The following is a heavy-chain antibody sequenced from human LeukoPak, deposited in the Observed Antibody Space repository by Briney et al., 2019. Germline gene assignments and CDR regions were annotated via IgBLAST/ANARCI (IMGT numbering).Heavy chain of an antibody. D-gene: IGHD1-26*01. J-gene: IGHJ6*02. V-gene: IGHV1-24*01. CDR3: ATAVDSGSYYHYYYGMDV. CDR1: GYTLTELS. Sequence: ASVKVSCKVSGYTLTELSMHWVRQAPGKGLEWVGGFDPEDGETIYAQKFQGRVTMTEDTSTDTAYMELSSLRSEDTAVYYCATAVDSGSYYHYYYGMDVWGQGTTVTVSS. CDR2: FDPEDGET.